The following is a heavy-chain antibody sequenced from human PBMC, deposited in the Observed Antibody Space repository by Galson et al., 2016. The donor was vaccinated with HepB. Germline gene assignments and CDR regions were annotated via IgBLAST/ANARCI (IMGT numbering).Heavy chain of an antibody. J-gene: IGHJ4*02. V-gene: IGHV1-69*06. CDR3: AGNSLRSYNFFDY. CDR1: GGTFSSYA. Sequence: SVKVSCKASGGTFSSYAISWVRQAPGQGLEWMGGIIPIFGAADYAQNFQGTVTITADKSTSTAYMELSSLRSDDTAVYYCAGNSLRSYNFFDYWGQGTLVTVSS. D-gene: IGHD1-26*01. CDR2: IIPIFGAA.